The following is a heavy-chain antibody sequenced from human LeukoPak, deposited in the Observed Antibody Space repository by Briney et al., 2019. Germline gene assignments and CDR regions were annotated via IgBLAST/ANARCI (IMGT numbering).Heavy chain of an antibody. CDR3: ARSRSSGSYYNRKFDF. D-gene: IGHD3-10*01. CDR2: IYYSGST. CDR1: GGSISSYY. V-gene: IGHV4-59*08. J-gene: IGHJ4*02. Sequence: SETLSLTCTVSGGSISSYYWSWIRQPPGKGLEWIGYIYYSGSTNYNPSLKSRVTISVDTSKNQFSLKLNTVTAADTAVYYCARSRSSGSYYNRKFDFWGQGTLVTVSS.